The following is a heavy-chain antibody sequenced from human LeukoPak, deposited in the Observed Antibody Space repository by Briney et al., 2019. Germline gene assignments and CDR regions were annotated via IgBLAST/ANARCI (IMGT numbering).Heavy chain of an antibody. V-gene: IGHV3-9*01. D-gene: IGHD5-12*01. CDR3: AKDEVATITSPFDY. J-gene: IGHJ4*02. CDR2: ISWNSGSI. Sequence: GGSLRLSCAASGLTFDDYAMHWVRQAPGKGLEWVSGISWNSGSIGYADSVKGRFTISRDNAKNSLYLQMNSLRAEDTALYYCAKDEVATITSPFDYWGQGTLVTVSS. CDR1: GLTFDDYA.